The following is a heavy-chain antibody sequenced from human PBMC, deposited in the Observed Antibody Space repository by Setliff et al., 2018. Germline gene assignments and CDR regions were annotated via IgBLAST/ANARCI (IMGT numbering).Heavy chain of an antibody. D-gene: IGHD6-13*01. CDR1: GGSFSTYA. CDR3: ARVESRYSSSWYFFDY. V-gene: IGHV1-69*05. J-gene: IGHJ4*02. CDR2: IIPIFGTT. Sequence: SVKVSCKASGGSFSTYAISWARQAPGQGLEWMGVIIPIFGTTNNAQKFQGRVTITRNTSISTAYMELSSLRSEDTAVYYCARVESRYSSSWYFFDYWGQGTLVTVPQ.